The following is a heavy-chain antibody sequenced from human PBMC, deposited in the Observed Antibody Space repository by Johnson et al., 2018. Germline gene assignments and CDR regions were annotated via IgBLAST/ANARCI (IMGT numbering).Heavy chain of an antibody. CDR1: GFTVSSNY. V-gene: IGHV3-66*02. CDR2: IYSGGST. Sequence: EVQLVESGGGLVQPGGSLRLSCAASGFTVSSNYMSWVRQAPGKGLEWVAVIYSGGSTYYADSVKGRFTISRDNSKNTLYLQMNSRRAEDTAVYYCGYSGYDPMAYYYYMDVWGKGTTVTVSS. CDR3: GYSGYDPMAYYYYMDV. J-gene: IGHJ6*03. D-gene: IGHD5-12*01.